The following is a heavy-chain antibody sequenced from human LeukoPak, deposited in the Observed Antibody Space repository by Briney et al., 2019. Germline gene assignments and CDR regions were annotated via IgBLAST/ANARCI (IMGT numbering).Heavy chain of an antibody. CDR1: GGSISSYY. D-gene: IGHD1-14*01. CDR3: ARDSPGSRDYYYCMDV. Sequence: RSSETLSLTRTVSGGSISSYYWSWIRQPPGKGLEWIGYIYYSGSTNYNPSLKSRVTISVDTSKNQFSLKLSSVTAADTAVYYCARDSPGSRDYYYCMDVWGKGTTVTVSS. CDR2: IYYSGST. V-gene: IGHV4-59*01. J-gene: IGHJ6*03.